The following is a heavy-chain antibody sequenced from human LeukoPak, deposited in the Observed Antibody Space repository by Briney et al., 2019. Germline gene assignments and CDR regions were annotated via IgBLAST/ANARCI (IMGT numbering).Heavy chain of an antibody. CDR2: ISGDGGST. CDR1: GFTFDDYA. J-gene: IGHJ5*02. D-gene: IGHD3-22*01. Sequence: GGSLRLSCAASGFTFDDYAMHSVRQAPGKGLEWVSLISGDGGSTYYADSVKGRFTISRDNSKNSLYLHMNSLRTEDTALYYCAKDQIGASSGYFLNWFDPWGQGTLVTVSS. V-gene: IGHV3-43*02. CDR3: AKDQIGASSGYFLNWFDP.